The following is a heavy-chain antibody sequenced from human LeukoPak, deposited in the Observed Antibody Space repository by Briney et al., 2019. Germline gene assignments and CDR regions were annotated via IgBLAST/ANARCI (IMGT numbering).Heavy chain of an antibody. V-gene: IGHV4-34*01. CDR2: INHSGKT. Sequence: SETLSLTCAVYGGSLSGHYWSWIRQSPGKGLEWIGEINHSGKTSSNPSLRSRVTISIDTSKNKFSLKLRSVTAADRAVYYCARFPYTVRYFDYWGQGTLVTVSS. CDR3: ARFPYTVRYFDY. J-gene: IGHJ4*02. CDR1: GGSLSGHY. D-gene: IGHD2-2*02.